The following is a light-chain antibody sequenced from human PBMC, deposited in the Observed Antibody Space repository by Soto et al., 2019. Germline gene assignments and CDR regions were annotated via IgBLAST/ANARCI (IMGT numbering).Light chain of an antibody. CDR1: QSVSNN. Sequence: EIVMTQSPATLSVSPGERATLSCRASQSVSNNLAWYPLKPGQAPRLLIYGASTSAPGVPARFSGSGSGTEFTLTITSLQSEDFSVYYCHQYNNGPQRSPTFGQGTELEIK. CDR3: HQYNNGPQRSPT. V-gene: IGKV3-15*01. CDR2: GAS. J-gene: IGKJ2*01.